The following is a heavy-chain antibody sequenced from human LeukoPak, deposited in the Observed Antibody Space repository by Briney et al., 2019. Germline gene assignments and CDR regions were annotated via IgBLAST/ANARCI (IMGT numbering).Heavy chain of an antibody. J-gene: IGHJ4*02. V-gene: IGHV4-4*09. Sequence: SETLSLTCTVSGGSISSYYWSWIRQPPGKGLEWIGYIYTSGSTNYNPSLKSRVTISVDTSKNQFSLKLSSVTAADTAVYYCANSYSSGWSYFDYWGQGALVTVSS. CDR1: GGSISSYY. CDR3: ANSYSSGWSYFDY. CDR2: IYTSGST. D-gene: IGHD6-19*01.